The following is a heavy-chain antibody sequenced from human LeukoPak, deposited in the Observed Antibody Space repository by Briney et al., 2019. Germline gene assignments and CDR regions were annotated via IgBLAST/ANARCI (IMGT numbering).Heavy chain of an antibody. D-gene: IGHD5-12*01. CDR2: ISAYNGNT. CDR3: ARSSGYDYFDY. V-gene: IGHV1-18*01. J-gene: IGHJ4*02. CDR1: GYTFISSG. Sequence: ASVKVSCKASGYTFISSGISWVRQAPGQELEWMGWISAYNGNTNYAQKLQGRVAMTTDTSTSTAYMELRSLRSDDTAVYYCARSSGYDYFDYWGQGTLVTVSS.